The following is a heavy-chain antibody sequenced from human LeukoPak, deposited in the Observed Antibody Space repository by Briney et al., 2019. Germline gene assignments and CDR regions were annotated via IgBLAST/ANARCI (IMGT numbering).Heavy chain of an antibody. CDR2: IIPIFGTA. CDR1: GGTFIIYA. J-gene: IGHJ4*02. Sequence: SVKVSCKASGGTFIIYAISWVRQAPGQGLEWMGGIIPIFGTANYTQKFQGRVTITADESTSTAYMELSSLRSEDTAVYYCARGVYYDRGYYFDYWGQGTLVTVSS. CDR3: ARGVYYDRGYYFDY. D-gene: IGHD3-22*01. V-gene: IGHV1-69*13.